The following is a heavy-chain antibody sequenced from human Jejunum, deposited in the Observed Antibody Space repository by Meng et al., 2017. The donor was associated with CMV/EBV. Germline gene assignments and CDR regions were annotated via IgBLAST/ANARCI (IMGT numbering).Heavy chain of an antibody. CDR1: GYTFTRYP. J-gene: IGHJ4*02. Sequence: QVQLVQSGSELKKPGASVKVSCKASGYTFTRYPMNWVRQAPGQGLEWMGIINTSVGYTSHAQKFQGRVTMTRDTSTSTVHMEVSSLRSADTAVYYCARASRVLGGFDYWGQGTLVTVFS. V-gene: IGHV1-46*01. D-gene: IGHD3-16*01. CDR2: INTSVGYT. CDR3: ARASRVLGGFDY.